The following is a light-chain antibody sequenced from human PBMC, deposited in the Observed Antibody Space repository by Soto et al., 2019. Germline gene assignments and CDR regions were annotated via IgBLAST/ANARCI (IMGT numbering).Light chain of an antibody. CDR1: RSLSTW. Sequence: DIQMTQSPSTLSASVGDRVTIICRASRSLSTWLAWYQLKPGKAPKLLIYDASTLEGGVPSRFSGIGSGTEFTLTISSLQSEDFAVYSCQQYNNWPPWTFGQGTKVDIK. CDR2: DAS. V-gene: IGKV1-5*02. CDR3: QQYNNWPPWT. J-gene: IGKJ1*01.